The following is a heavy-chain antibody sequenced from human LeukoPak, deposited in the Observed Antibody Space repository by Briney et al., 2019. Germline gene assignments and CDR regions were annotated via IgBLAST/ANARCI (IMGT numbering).Heavy chain of an antibody. CDR1: GGSISSYY. D-gene: IGHD4-11*01. J-gene: IGHJ4*02. Sequence: PSETLSLTCTVSGGSISSYYWSWIRQPPGKGLEWIGYIYYSGSINSNPSLKSRATISVNTSKNQFSLKLTSVTAADTAVYYCMRYDYSNYHFDYWGQGTLVTVSS. CDR3: MRYDYSNYHFDY. V-gene: IGHV4-59*01. CDR2: IYYSGSI.